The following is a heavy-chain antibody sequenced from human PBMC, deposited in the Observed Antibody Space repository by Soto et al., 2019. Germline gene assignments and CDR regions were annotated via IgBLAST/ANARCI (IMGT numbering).Heavy chain of an antibody. CDR2: ISAYNGNT. J-gene: IGHJ6*03. D-gene: IGHD6-13*01. V-gene: IGHV1-18*01. Sequence: GASVKVSCKASGYTFTSYGISWVRQAPGQGLEWMGWISAYNGNTNYAQKLQGRVTMTTDTSTSTAYMELRSLRSDDTAVYYCARRNVMEYSSSPAGYYYYHMDVWGKGTTVTVSS. CDR3: ARRNVMEYSSSPAGYYYYHMDV. CDR1: GYTFTSYG.